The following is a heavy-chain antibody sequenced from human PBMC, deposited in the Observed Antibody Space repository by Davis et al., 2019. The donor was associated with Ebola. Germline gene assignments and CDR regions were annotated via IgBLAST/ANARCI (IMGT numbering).Heavy chain of an antibody. V-gene: IGHV4-31*03. CDR3: ASFRYVAVPFDP. J-gene: IGHJ5*02. Sequence: SETLSLTCTVSGGSISSGGYYWSWIRQHPGKGLEWIGYIFYSGITYYNPSLKSRVTISVDTSKNQFSLKLSSVTAADTAVYYCASFRYVAVPFDPWGQGTLVTVSS. D-gene: IGHD2-15*01. CDR1: GGSISSGGYY. CDR2: IFYSGIT.